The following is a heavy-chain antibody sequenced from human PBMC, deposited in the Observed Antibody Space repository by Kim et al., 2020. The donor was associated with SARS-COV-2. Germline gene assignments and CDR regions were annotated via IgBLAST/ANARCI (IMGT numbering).Heavy chain of an antibody. D-gene: IGHD2-21*02. J-gene: IGHJ4*02. CDR1: GGSISSSSYY. V-gene: IGHV4-39*01. CDR3: ARNYYGGDYYFDY. Sequence: SETLSLTCTVSGGSISSSSYYWGWIRQPPGKGLEWIGSIYYSGSTYYNPSLKSRVTISVDTSQNQFSLKLNSVTAADTAMYYCARNYYGGDYYFDYWGQGTLVTVSS. CDR2: IYYSGST.